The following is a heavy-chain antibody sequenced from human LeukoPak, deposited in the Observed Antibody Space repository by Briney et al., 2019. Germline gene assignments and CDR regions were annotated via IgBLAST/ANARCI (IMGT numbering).Heavy chain of an antibody. D-gene: IGHD5-18*01. J-gene: IGHJ4*02. Sequence: GGSLRLSCAASGFTVSSNYMSWVRQAPGKGLEWVSVIYSGGSTYYADSVKGRFTISRHNSKNTLYLQMNSLRAEDTAVYYCARVGGENSGYRYYFDFWGQGTLVTVSS. CDR1: GFTVSSNY. V-gene: IGHV3-53*04. CDR3: ARVGGENSGYRYYFDF. CDR2: IYSGGST.